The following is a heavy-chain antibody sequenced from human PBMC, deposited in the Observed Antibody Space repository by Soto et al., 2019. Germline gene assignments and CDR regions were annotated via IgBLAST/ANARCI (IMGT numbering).Heavy chain of an antibody. Sequence: SVKVSCKASGGTFSSYAISWVRQAPGQGLEWMGGIIPIFGTANYAQKFQGRVTMTRDTSMSTAYMELSSLRSEDTAVYYCVRRTVAHWYFDLWGRGTLVTVSS. CDR1: GGTFSSYA. J-gene: IGHJ2*01. D-gene: IGHD4-4*01. CDR2: IIPIFGTA. V-gene: IGHV1-69*05. CDR3: VRRTVAHWYFDL.